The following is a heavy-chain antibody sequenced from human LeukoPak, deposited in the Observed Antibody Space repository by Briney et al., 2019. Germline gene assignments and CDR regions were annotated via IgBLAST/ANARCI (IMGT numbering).Heavy chain of an antibody. CDR1: GFTFSSYE. CDR2: ISSSGSTI. Sequence: PGGSLRLSCAASGFTFSSYEMSWVRQAPGKGLEWVSYISSSGSTIYYADSVKGRFTISRDNAKNSLYLQMNSLRAEDTPVYYCARDRRGYYDSSGYYLAADYYYYYGMDVWGQGTTVTVSS. V-gene: IGHV3-48*03. D-gene: IGHD3-22*01. J-gene: IGHJ6*02. CDR3: ARDRRGYYDSSGYYLAADYYYYYGMDV.